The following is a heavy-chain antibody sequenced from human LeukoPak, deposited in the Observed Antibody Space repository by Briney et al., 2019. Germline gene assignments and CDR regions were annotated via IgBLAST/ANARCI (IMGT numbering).Heavy chain of an antibody. D-gene: IGHD3-10*01. CDR2: INHSGST. Sequence: PSETLSLTCAVYGGSFSGYYWSWIRQPPGKGLEWIGEINHSGSTNYNPSLKSRVTISVDTSKNQFSLKLSSVTAADTAVYYCASTMVRGVIPFDYWGQGTLVTVSS. J-gene: IGHJ4*02. V-gene: IGHV4-34*01. CDR1: GGSFSGYY. CDR3: ASTMVRGVIPFDY.